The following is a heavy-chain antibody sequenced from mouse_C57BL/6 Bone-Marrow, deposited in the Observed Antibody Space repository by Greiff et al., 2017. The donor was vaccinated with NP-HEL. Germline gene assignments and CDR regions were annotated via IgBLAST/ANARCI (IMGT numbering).Heavy chain of an antibody. CDR1: GYTFTEYT. V-gene: IGHV1-62-2*01. D-gene: IGHD1-1*01. Sequence: QVQLQQSGAELVKPGASVKLSCKASGYTFTEYTIHWVKQRSGQGLEWIGWFYPGSGSIKYNEKFKDKATLTADKSSSTVYMELSRLTSEDSAVYFCARHGGGDYYGSSPFYYFDYWGQGTTLTVSS. CDR2: FYPGSGSI. CDR3: ARHGGGDYYGSSPFYYFDY. J-gene: IGHJ2*01.